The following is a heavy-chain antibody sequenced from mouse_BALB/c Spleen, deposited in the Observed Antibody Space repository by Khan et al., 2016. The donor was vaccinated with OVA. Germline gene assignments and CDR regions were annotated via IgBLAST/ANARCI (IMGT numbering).Heavy chain of an antibody. J-gene: IGHJ1*01. V-gene: IGHV1-26*01. Sequence: EVQLQQSGPDLVKSGASMKISCKASGYSFTGYYIHWVKQSHGKSLEWIGRVNPNNGGTSYNQKFKGKAILTVDKSSNTAYMELRSLTSEDSAVYSCAIYHGYFDVWGAGTTVTVSS. CDR3: AIYHGYFDV. D-gene: IGHD1-1*01. CDR2: VNPNNGGT. CDR1: GYSFTGYY.